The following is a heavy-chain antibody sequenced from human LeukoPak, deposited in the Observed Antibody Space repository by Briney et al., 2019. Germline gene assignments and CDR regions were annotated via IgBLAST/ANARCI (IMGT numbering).Heavy chain of an antibody. CDR2: IYSSGST. CDR1: GGSISSYY. V-gene: IGHV4-4*08. Sequence: SRTLSLTCTVSGGSISSYYWSWIRQPPGKGLEWIGYIYSSGSTNYNPSLKSRVTIFVDTSKNQFSLKLSSVTAADTAVYYCARRSSTWSFDYWGQGTLVTVSS. D-gene: IGHD6-13*01. J-gene: IGHJ4*02. CDR3: ARRSSTWSFDY.